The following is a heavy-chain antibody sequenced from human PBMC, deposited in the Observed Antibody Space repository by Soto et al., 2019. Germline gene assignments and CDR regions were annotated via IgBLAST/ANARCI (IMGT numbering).Heavy chain of an antibody. J-gene: IGHJ6*02. D-gene: IGHD3-22*01. Sequence: ASVKVSCKASGYTFTSYGISWVRQAPGQGLEWMGWISAYNGNTNYAQKLQGRVTMTTDTSTSTAYMELRSLRSDDTDVYYCARDRVTHYYDSSGYYYYYGMDVWGQGTTVTVSS. CDR2: ISAYNGNT. CDR3: ARDRVTHYYDSSGYYYYYGMDV. CDR1: GYTFTSYG. V-gene: IGHV1-18*01.